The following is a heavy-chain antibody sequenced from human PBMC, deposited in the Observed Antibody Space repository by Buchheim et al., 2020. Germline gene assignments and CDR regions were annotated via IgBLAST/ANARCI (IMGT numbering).Heavy chain of an antibody. V-gene: IGHV3-23*01. J-gene: IGHJ4*02. CDR2: ISGSGGST. D-gene: IGHD3-16*02. CDR3: ATCHGGVIVTLFDY. Sequence: EVQLLESGGGLVQPGGSLRLSCAASGFTFSSYAMSWVRQAPGKGLEWVSAISGSGGSTYYADSVKGRFPISRDNSKTTMSLQMNSLNAEDTAVYYCATCHGGVIVTLFDYWGQGTL. CDR1: GFTFSSYA.